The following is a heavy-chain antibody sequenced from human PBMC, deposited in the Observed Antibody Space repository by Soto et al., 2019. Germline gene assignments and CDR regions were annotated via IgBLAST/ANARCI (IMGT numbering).Heavy chain of an antibody. CDR1: GYSFTSYW. CDR2: IDPSDSYT. J-gene: IGHJ6*02. Sequence: GESLKISCKGSGYSFTSYWISWVRQMPGKGLEWMGRIDPSDSYTNYSPSFQGHVTISADKSTSTAYLQWSSLKASDTAMYYCASTRDYYYGMDVWGQGTTVTVSS. V-gene: IGHV5-10-1*01. CDR3: ASTRDYYYGMDV.